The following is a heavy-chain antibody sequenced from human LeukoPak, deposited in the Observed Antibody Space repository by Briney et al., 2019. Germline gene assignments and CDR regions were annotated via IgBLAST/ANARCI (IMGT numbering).Heavy chain of an antibody. J-gene: IGHJ4*02. Sequence: SVTLSLMCTVSGGSISSYYWRWLRQAPGKGLVWISYIYTSGTTNYNPSLKSRVTISVDTSKNQFSLKLSSVTAADTAVYYCARSPQTPMGAFYFDYWGQGTLVTVSS. CDR3: ARSPQTPMGAFYFDY. CDR2: IYTSGTT. V-gene: IGHV4-4*09. CDR1: GGSISSYY.